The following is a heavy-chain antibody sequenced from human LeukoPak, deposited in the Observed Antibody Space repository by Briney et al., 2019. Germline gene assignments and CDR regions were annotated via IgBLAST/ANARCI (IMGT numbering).Heavy chain of an antibody. CDR2: IIPIFVTA. V-gene: IGHV1-69*05. CDR3: ARQLEYYYDSSGPSPFDY. J-gene: IGHJ4*02. D-gene: IGHD3-22*01. CDR1: GGTFSSYA. Sequence: SVKVSCKASGGTFSSYAISWVRQAPGQGLEWMGGIIPIFVTANYAQKFQGRVTITTDESTSTAYMELSSLRSEDTAVYYCARQLEYYYDSSGPSPFDYWGQGTLVTVSS.